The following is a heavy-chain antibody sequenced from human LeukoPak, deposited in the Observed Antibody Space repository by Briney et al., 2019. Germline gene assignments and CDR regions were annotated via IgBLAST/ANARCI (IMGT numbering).Heavy chain of an antibody. J-gene: IGHJ6*03. CDR2: IIPIFGTA. V-gene: IGHV1-69*13. CDR1: GGTFSSYA. Sequence: ASVNVSCKASGGTFSSYAISWVRQAPGQGLEWMGGIIPIFGTANYAQKFQGRVTITADESTSTAYMELSSLRSEDTAVYYCARDGPKGYYMDVWGKGTTVTVSS. CDR3: ARDGPKGYYMDV.